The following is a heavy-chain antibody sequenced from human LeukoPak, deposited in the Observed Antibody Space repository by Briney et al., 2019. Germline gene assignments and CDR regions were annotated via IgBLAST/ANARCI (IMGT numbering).Heavy chain of an antibody. D-gene: IGHD6-6*01. Sequence: PGGSLRLSCAASGFIFEDYAMHWVRQAPGRGLEWVSGISWNSGSIGYADSVKGRFTISRDNAKNSLYLQMNSLRAEDMALYYCAKDHQYSSSSHFDYWGQGTLVTVSS. J-gene: IGHJ4*02. CDR1: GFIFEDYA. CDR3: AKDHQYSSSSHFDY. CDR2: ISWNSGSI. V-gene: IGHV3-9*03.